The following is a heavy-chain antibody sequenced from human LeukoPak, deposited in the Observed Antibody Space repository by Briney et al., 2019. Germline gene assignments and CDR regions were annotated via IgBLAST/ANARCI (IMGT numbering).Heavy chain of an antibody. CDR1: GYSFTSYW. CDR2: IDPSDSYT. CDR3: ARHGRYCSSTSCYNYFDY. Sequence: GESLKIFCKGSGYSFTSYWINWVHQMPGKGLEWMGRIDPSDSYTNYSPSFQGHVTISADKSISTAYLQWSSLKASDTAMYYCARHGRYCSSTSCYNYFDYWGQGTLVTVSS. V-gene: IGHV5-10-1*01. J-gene: IGHJ4*02. D-gene: IGHD2-2*02.